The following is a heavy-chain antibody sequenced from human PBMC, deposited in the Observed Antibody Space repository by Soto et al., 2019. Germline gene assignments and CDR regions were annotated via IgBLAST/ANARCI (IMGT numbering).Heavy chain of an antibody. CDR1: GFTFSNAW. J-gene: IGHJ3*02. V-gene: IGHV3-15*07. Sequence: GGSLRLSCAASGFTFSNAWMNWVRQAPGKGLEWVGRIKSKTDGGTTDYAAPGKGRFTISRDDSKNTLYLQMNSLKTEDTAVYYCTTYGSGSYYKIAFDIWGQGTMVTVSS. CDR3: TTYGSGSYYKIAFDI. CDR2: IKSKTDGGTT. D-gene: IGHD3-10*01.